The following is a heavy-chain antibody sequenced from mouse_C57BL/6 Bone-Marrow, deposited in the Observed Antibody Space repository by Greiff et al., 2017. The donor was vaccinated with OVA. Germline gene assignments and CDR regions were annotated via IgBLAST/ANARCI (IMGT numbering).Heavy chain of an antibody. CDR2: ISNGGGST. V-gene: IGHV5-12*01. CDR3: ANAYYYYSYYYAMDY. Sequence: EVQLVESGGGLVQPGGSLKLSCAASGFTFSDYYMYWVRQTPEKRLEWVAYISNGGGSTYYPDTVKGRFPISRDNAKNTQYLQMSRLKSEDTAMYYCANAYYYYSYYYAMDYWGQGTSVTVSS. D-gene: IGHD2-4*01. J-gene: IGHJ4*01. CDR1: GFTFSDYY.